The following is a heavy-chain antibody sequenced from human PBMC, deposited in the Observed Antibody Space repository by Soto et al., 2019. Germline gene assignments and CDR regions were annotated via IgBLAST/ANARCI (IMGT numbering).Heavy chain of an antibody. CDR2: INHSGST. J-gene: IGHJ4*02. V-gene: IGHV4-34*01. CDR1: GGSFSGYY. Sequence: SETLSLTCAVYGGSFSGYYWSWIRQPPGKGLEWIGEINHSGSTNYNPSLKSQVTISVDTSKNQFSLKLSSVTAADTAVYYCASVPTRGYSYGYWGQGTLVTVSS. CDR3: ASVPTRGYSYGY. D-gene: IGHD5-18*01.